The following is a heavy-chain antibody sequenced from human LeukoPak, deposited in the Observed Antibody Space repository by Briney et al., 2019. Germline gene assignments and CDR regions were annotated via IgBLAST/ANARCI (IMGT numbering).Heavy chain of an antibody. Sequence: SETLSLTCAVYGGSFSGYYWSWIRQPPGKGLEWIGEINHGGSTNYNPSLKSRVTISVDTSKNQFSLKLSSVTAADTAVYYCARIVVVPAAIFPYYYYYMDVWGKGTTVTVSS. V-gene: IGHV4-34*01. CDR3: ARIVVVPAAIFPYYYYYMDV. CDR2: INHGGST. D-gene: IGHD2-2*02. J-gene: IGHJ6*03. CDR1: GGSFSGYY.